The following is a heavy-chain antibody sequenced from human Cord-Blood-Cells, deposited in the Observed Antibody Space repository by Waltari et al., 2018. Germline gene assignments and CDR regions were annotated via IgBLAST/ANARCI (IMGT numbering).Heavy chain of an antibody. Sequence: QVQLVQSGAEVKKPGASVKVSCTASGYTFPSYDINWVRQATGHGLEWMGWMNPNSGNTGYAQKFQGRVTMTRNTSISTAYMELSSLRSEDTAVYYCARVGTYCSSTSCYYWFDPWGQGTLVTVSS. V-gene: IGHV1-8*01. J-gene: IGHJ5*02. D-gene: IGHD2-2*01. CDR3: ARVGTYCSSTSCYYWFDP. CDR1: GYTFPSYD. CDR2: MNPNSGNT.